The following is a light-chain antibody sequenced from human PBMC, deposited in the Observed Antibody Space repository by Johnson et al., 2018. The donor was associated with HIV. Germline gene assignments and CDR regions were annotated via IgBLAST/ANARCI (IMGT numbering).Light chain of an antibody. Sequence: QSVLTQPPSVSAAPGQKVTISCSGSSSNIGNNYVSWYRQLPGTAPKLLIYDNNKLPPGIPDRFSGSKSGTSATLGITGHQTGDEADYYCGTWDSSLSAFYVFGTGTMVTVL. CDR2: DNN. V-gene: IGLV1-51*01. CDR3: GTWDSSLSAFYV. J-gene: IGLJ1*01. CDR1: SSNIGNNY.